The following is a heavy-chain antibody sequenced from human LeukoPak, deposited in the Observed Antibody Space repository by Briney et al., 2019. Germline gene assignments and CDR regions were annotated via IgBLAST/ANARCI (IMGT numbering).Heavy chain of an antibody. V-gene: IGHV3-23*01. D-gene: IGHD3-10*01. CDR1: GFTFSSYA. Sequence: PGGSLRLSCAASGFTFSSYAMSWVRQAPGKGLEWVSGVSGSGGSTVYTDSVKGRFTISRDNSKNTLYLQMNSLRAEDTAAYYCAEDQGTGSGSYSWGYFDFWGQGTLVTVSS. CDR3: AEDQGTGSGSYSWGYFDF. CDR2: VSGSGGST. J-gene: IGHJ4*02.